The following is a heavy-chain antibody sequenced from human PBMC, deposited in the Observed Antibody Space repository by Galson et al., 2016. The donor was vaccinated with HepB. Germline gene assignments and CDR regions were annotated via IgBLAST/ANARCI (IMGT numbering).Heavy chain of an antibody. CDR2: ISDYHGNP. Sequence: QAPGQGLEWMGLISDYHGNPNYAQKFQGRVTMTTDTSSSTAYLELTSLRSDDTAVYYCASLNNWNYVHSWGQGTLVTVS. CDR3: ASLNNWNYVHS. V-gene: IGHV1-18*01. D-gene: IGHD1-7*01. J-gene: IGHJ4*02.